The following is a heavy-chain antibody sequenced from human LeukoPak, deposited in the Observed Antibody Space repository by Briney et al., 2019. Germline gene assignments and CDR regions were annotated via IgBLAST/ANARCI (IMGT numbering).Heavy chain of an antibody. Sequence: GGSLRLSCAAPGFTFSSYEMNWVRQAPGKGLEWVSYISSSGSTTYYADSVKGRFTISRDNAMNSLYLQMNSLRAEDTGVYYCARDLGYCSGGSCCDWGQGTLVTVSS. CDR1: GFTFSSYE. CDR3: ARDLGYCSGGSCCD. V-gene: IGHV3-48*03. CDR2: ISSSGSTT. D-gene: IGHD2-15*01. J-gene: IGHJ4*02.